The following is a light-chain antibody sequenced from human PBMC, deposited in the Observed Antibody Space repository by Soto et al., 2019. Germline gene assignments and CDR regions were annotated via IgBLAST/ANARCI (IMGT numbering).Light chain of an antibody. V-gene: IGKV3-20*01. Sequence: EIVLTQSPGTLSLSPGEEATLSCRASQTVNTNYLAWYQQKAGQAPKLPIYGTSSRATGIPDRFSGSGSGTDFTHIISRLEPEDVAVYYCQQYVSSPRTFGQGTKVEIK. CDR1: QTVNTNY. J-gene: IGKJ1*01. CDR3: QQYVSSPRT. CDR2: GTS.